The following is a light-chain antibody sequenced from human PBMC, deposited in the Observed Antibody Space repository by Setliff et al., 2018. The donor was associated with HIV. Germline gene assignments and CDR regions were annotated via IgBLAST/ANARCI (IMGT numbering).Light chain of an antibody. CDR3: CSNTGSNTFV. CDR1: SSGVGRYNL. V-gene: IGLV2-23*01. J-gene: IGLJ1*01. Sequence: LTQPASVSGSPGQSITISCTGTSSGVGRYNLVSWYQQHPGKAPKLMIYQATKRPSGVSNRFSGSKSGNTASLTISGLQAEDEADYYCCSNTGSNTFVFGTGTKVTVL. CDR2: QAT.